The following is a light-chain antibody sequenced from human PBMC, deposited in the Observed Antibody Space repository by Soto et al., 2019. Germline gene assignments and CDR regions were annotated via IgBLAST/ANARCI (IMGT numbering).Light chain of an antibody. CDR3: NSYRDTDTFWV. CDR2: EVS. Sequence: QSVLTQPASVSGSPGQSITISCTGTSSDVGVYNHVSWYQQHPGKVPKLMIYEVSNRPSGVSDRFSGSKSGNTASLTISGLQAEDEADYYCNSYRDTDTFWVFGGGTKL. V-gene: IGLV2-14*01. J-gene: IGLJ3*02. CDR1: SSDVGVYNH.